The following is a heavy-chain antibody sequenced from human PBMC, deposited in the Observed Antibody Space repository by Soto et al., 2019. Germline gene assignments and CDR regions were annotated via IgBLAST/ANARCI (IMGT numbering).Heavy chain of an antibody. CDR3: ARQSRYCSSTSCYLDWFDP. CDR1: GGSISSYY. CDR2: IYYSGST. V-gene: IGHV4-59*08. Sequence: PSETLSLTCTVSGGSISSYYWSWIRQPPGKGLEWIGYIYYSGSTNYNPSLKSRATISVDTSKNQFSLKLSSVTAADTAVYYCARQSRYCSSTSCYLDWFDPWGQGTLVTVSS. J-gene: IGHJ5*02. D-gene: IGHD2-2*01.